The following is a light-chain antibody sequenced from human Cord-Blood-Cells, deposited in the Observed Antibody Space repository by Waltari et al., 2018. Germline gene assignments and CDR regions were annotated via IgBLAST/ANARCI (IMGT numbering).Light chain of an antibody. V-gene: IGKV4-1*01. Sequence: DIVMTQSPDSLAVSLGERATINCKSSQSVLYSSNNKNYLAWSQQKPGQPHTLLIHWASTRESGVPDRFSGGGSGTDLTHTNSSLQAEDVAVYYGQHYYRTPWTFGQGTKVDIK. CDR2: WAS. J-gene: IGKJ1*01. CDR1: QSVLYSSNNKNY. CDR3: QHYYRTPWT.